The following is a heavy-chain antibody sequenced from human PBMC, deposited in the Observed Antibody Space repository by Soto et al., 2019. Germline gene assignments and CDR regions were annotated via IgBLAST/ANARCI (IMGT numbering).Heavy chain of an antibody. J-gene: IGHJ6*02. D-gene: IGHD6-13*01. CDR2: INPSGGST. CDR3: ARDIGIAAALYGMDV. V-gene: IGHV1-46*01. CDR1: GYTFTSYY. Sequence: ASVKVSCKASGYTFTSYYMHWVRQAPGQGLEWMGIINPSGGSTSYAQKFQGRVTMTRDTSTSTVYMELSSLRSEDTAVYYCARDIGIAAALYGMDVWGQGTTVTGSS.